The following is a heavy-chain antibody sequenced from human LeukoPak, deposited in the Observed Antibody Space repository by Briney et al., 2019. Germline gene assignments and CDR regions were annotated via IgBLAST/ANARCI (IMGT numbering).Heavy chain of an antibody. V-gene: IGHV4-34*01. CDR1: GGSFSGYY. CDR2: INHSGST. CDR3: ARVESVVPAAMHSVVAANGDYFDY. J-gene: IGHJ4*02. D-gene: IGHD2-2*01. Sequence: SETLSLTCAVYGGSFSGYYWSWIRQPPGKGLEWIGEINHSGSTSYNPSLKSRVTISVDTSKNQFSLKLSSVAAADTAVYYCARVESVVPAAMHSVVAANGDYFDYWGQGTLVTVSS.